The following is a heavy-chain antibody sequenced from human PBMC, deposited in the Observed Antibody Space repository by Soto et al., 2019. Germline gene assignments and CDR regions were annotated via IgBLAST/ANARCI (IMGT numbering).Heavy chain of an antibody. D-gene: IGHD1-26*01. V-gene: IGHV4-34*01. J-gene: IGHJ6*02. CDR1: GGSFSGYY. CDR3: ARAHATLGELRVKGMDV. Sequence: SETLSLTCAVYGGSFSGYYWSWIRQPPGKGLEWIGEINHSGSTNYNPSLKSRVTISVDTSKNQFSLKLSSVTAADTAVYYCARAHATLGELRVKGMDVWGQGTTVTVSS. CDR2: INHSGST.